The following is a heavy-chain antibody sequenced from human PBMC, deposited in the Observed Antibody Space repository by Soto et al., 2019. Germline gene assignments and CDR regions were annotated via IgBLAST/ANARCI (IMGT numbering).Heavy chain of an antibody. V-gene: IGHV1-69*13. CDR3: AGVYDSSGYYDY. CDR2: IIPIFGTA. Sequence: GASVKVSCKASGGTFSSYAINWVRQAPGQGLEWMGGIIPIFGTANYAQKFQGRVTITADESTSTAYMELSSLRSEDTAVYYCAGVYDSSGYYDYWGQGTLVTVSS. J-gene: IGHJ4*02. D-gene: IGHD3-22*01. CDR1: GGTFSSYA.